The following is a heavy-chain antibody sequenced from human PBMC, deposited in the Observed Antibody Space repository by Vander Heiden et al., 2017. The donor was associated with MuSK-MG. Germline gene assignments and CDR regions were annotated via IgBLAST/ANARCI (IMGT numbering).Heavy chain of an antibody. D-gene: IGHD2-21*02. J-gene: IGHJ4*02. Sequence: EVQLVESGGGLVQPGGSLRLSCAASGFPLGSYAMSWVRQAPGKGLEWVSLISGSGGSTYYADSVKGRFTISRDNSKNTVYLQMNSLRAEDTAVYYCAKQYGDFAPGGSVYWGQGTLVTVSS. CDR1: GFPLGSYA. CDR3: AKQYGDFAPGGSVY. CDR2: ISGSGGST. V-gene: IGHV3-23*04.